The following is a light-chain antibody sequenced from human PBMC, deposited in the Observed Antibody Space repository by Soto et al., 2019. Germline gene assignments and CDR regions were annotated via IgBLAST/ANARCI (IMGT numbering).Light chain of an antibody. Sequence: QSALTQPASVSGSPCQSITISCTGTSSDVGGYKYVSWYQLHPGKAPKLMIYEFSNRPSGISNRFSASKSGNTASLTISGLQAEDEADYYCFSYTSSTAYVFGTGTKLTVL. V-gene: IGLV2-14*01. CDR1: SSDVGGYKY. CDR2: EFS. J-gene: IGLJ1*01. CDR3: FSYTSSTAYV.